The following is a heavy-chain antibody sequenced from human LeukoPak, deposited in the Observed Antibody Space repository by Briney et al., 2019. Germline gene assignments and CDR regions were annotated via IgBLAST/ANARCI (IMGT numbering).Heavy chain of an antibody. CDR1: GFNFANHA. CDR3: VREDTPATANY. D-gene: IGHD2-21*02. Sequence: PGGSLTLSCAASGFNFANHAMSWVRQTAGKGLEWVSAISGGGDITYYADSVKGRFTISRDNSKDTLFLQMHSLRPGDTAVYYCVREDTPATANYWGQGTLVTISS. CDR2: ISGGGDIT. J-gene: IGHJ4*02. V-gene: IGHV3-23*01.